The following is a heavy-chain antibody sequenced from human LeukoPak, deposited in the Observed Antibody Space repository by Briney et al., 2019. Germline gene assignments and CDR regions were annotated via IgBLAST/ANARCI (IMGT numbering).Heavy chain of an antibody. CDR2: INTDETST. CDR1: GFTFSHFW. Sequence: GGSLGLSCAASGFTFSHFWMHWVRQAPGKGLEWVSRINTDETSTGYADSVKGRFTISRDNAENTIYLQMNRLRVEDTAVYYCTRGFRVAARPLNDYWGQGTLVTVSS. D-gene: IGHD6-6*01. V-gene: IGHV3-74*01. J-gene: IGHJ4*02. CDR3: TRGFRVAARPLNDY.